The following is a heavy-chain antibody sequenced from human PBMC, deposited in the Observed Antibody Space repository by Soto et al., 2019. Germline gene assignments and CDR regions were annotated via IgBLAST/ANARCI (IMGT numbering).Heavy chain of an antibody. CDR1: GFTFSSYG. CDR2: ISYDGSNK. V-gene: IGHV3-30*03. D-gene: IGHD3-22*01. Sequence: GGSLRLSCAASGFTFSSYGMHWVRQAPGKGLEWVAVISYDGSNKYYAEYVKGRFTNSRDNSKNTLYLQMNRLRAEDTAVYHCARYYYYDSSGYSRPLDYWGQGT. CDR3: ARYYYYDSSGYSRPLDY. J-gene: IGHJ4*02.